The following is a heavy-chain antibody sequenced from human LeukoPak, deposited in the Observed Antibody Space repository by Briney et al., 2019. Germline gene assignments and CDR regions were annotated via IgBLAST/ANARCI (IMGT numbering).Heavy chain of an antibody. D-gene: IGHD3-22*01. V-gene: IGHV1-69*04. J-gene: IGHJ4*02. CDR1: GGTFSSYA. CDR3: ARERVPDYYDSSGYYDMVTFPNDY. CDR2: IIPILGIA. Sequence: ASVTVSCTASGGTFSSYAISWVRQAPGQVLEWMGRIIPILGIANYAQKFQGRVTITAAKSTSTAYMELSSLRSEDTAVYYCARERVPDYYDSSGYYDMVTFPNDYWGQGTLVTVSS.